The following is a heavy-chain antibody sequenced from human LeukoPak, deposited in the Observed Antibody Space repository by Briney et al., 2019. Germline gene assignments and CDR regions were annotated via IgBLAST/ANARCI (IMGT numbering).Heavy chain of an antibody. J-gene: IGHJ4*02. Sequence: GGSLRLSCAASGFTFSSYGMHWVRQAPGKGLEWVAVISYDGSNKYYADSAKGRFTISRDNSKNTLYLQMNSLRAEDTAVYYCAKELNDGSGSYYITYYFDYWGQGTLVTVSS. CDR3: AKELNDGSGSYYITYYFDY. V-gene: IGHV3-30*18. CDR2: ISYDGSNK. CDR1: GFTFSSYG. D-gene: IGHD3-10*01.